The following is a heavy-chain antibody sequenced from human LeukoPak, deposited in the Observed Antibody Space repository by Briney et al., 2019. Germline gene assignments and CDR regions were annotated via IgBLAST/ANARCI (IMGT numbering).Heavy chain of an antibody. CDR2: ISGSGGST. CDR1: GLTFSSYA. V-gene: IGHV3-23*01. CDR3: AKGRTFLIAAEDY. D-gene: IGHD3-22*01. J-gene: IGHJ4*02. Sequence: GGSLRLSCAASGLTFSSYAMSWVRQAPGKGLEWVSAISGSGGSTYYADSVKGRFTISRDNSKNTLYLQMNSLRAEDTAVYYCAKGRTFLIAAEDYWGQGTLVTVSS.